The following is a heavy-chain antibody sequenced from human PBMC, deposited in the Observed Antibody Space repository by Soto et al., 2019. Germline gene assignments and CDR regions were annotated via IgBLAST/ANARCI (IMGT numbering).Heavy chain of an antibody. CDR2: IHSDGSST. Sequence: EVPLVESGGGLVRPGGSLRLSCAASGFTFSYYWMHWVRQAPGKGLVWVSRIHSDGSSTTYADFVKGRFIISRDNARNTVDVQMNSVRVEDTAVYYCARGDRGAFDLWGQGTVVTVSS. D-gene: IGHD1-26*01. J-gene: IGHJ3*01. CDR3: ARGDRGAFDL. V-gene: IGHV3-74*01. CDR1: GFTFSYYW.